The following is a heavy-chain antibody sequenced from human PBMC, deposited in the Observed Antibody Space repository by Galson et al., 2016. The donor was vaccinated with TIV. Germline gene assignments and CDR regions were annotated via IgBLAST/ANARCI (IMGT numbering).Heavy chain of an antibody. Sequence: SVKVSCKASGGTFYNYAINWVRQAPGQGLEWMGGILPISATTNYAQKFQDRVTITTDEFSSTVYMEVTSLRSGDTAVYFCARDVPCGGSCYFFDDWGQGTLVTVSS. CDR1: GGTFYNYA. CDR3: ARDVPCGGSCYFFDD. CDR2: ILPISATT. J-gene: IGHJ4*02. D-gene: IGHD2-15*01. V-gene: IGHV1-69*05.